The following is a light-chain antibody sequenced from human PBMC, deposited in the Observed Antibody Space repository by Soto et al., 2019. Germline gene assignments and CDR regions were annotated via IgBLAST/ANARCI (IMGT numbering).Light chain of an antibody. CDR2: DAS. V-gene: IGKV1-39*01. Sequence: EIQMTQSPSSLSASVGDRVTIICRASPSISNYLNWYQHKPGKAPELLIYDASNLQTGAPARFSGRGSGTDFTLTISSLQPEDSATYYCQQTYSTPLTFGGGTEVEIK. CDR1: PSISNY. CDR3: QQTYSTPLT. J-gene: IGKJ4*01.